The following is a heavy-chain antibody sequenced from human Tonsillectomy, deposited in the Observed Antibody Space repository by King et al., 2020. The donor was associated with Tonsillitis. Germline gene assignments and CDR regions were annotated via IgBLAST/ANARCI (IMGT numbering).Heavy chain of an antibody. CDR1: GGSFSGHC. CDR3: ARGGDGYNSRDYYYYMDV. J-gene: IGHJ6*03. Sequence: VQLQQWGAGLLRPSETLSLTCAVSGGSFSGHCCAWIRQPPGKGLEWIGAINHSRSINYNPSLKSRVTISVDTSKNQFSLNLTSVTAADTAVYYCARGGDGYNSRDYYYYMDVWGRGTTVTVSS. D-gene: IGHD5-24*01. V-gene: IGHV4-34*01. CDR2: INHSRSI.